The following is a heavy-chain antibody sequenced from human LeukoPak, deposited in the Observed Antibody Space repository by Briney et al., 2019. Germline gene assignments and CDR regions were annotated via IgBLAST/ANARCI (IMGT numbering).Heavy chain of an antibody. D-gene: IGHD6-13*01. CDR3: ARDLPLVAAAGRWFDP. V-gene: IGHV1-46*01. J-gene: IGHJ5*02. CDR1: GYTFTSYY. CDR2: INPSGGST. Sequence: ASVKVSCKASGYTFTSYYMHWVRQAPGQGLEWMGIINPSGGSTSYAQKFQGRVTMTRDTSTSTAYMELRSLRSDDTAVYYCARDLPLVAAAGRWFDPWGQGTLVTVSS.